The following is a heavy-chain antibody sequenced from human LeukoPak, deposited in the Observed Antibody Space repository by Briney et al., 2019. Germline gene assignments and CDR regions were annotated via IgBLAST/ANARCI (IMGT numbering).Heavy chain of an antibody. D-gene: IGHD4-17*01. CDR1: GYTFTSYG. CDR3: ARDPIDYGDSRGRIDY. V-gene: IGHV1-18*01. CDR2: ISAYNGNT. J-gene: IGHJ4*02. Sequence: ASVKVSFKSSGYTFTSYGISWVRQAPGQGLEWMGWISAYNGNTNYAQKLQGRVTMTTDTSTSTAYMELRSLRSDDTAVYYCARDPIDYGDSRGRIDYWGQGTLVTVSS.